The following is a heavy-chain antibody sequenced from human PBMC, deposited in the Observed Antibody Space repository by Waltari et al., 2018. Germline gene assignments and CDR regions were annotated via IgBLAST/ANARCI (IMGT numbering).Heavy chain of an antibody. Sequence: QVTLKESGPALVKPTQTLTLTCTSSGFSLSTSGMRVSWIRQPPGKALEWLARIDWDDDKFYSTSLKTRLTISKDTSKNQVVLTMTNMDPVDTATYYCARTPPYYDFWSGYSDAFDIWGQGTMVTVSS. V-gene: IGHV2-70*04. J-gene: IGHJ3*02. CDR3: ARTPPYYDFWSGYSDAFDI. D-gene: IGHD3-3*01. CDR1: GFSLSTSGMR. CDR2: IDWDDDK.